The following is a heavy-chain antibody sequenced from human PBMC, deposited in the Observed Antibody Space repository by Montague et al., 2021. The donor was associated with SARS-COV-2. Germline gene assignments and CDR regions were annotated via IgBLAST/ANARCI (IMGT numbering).Heavy chain of an antibody. CDR3: AKDPHYDFWSGYYFDY. Sequence: SLRLSCSASGFTFSNYAMSWVRQAPGKGLEWVSVIYSGGSSTYYXDFVKGRFTISRDNSKNTLYLQMNSLRAEDTAVYYCAKDPHYDFWSGYYFDYWGQGTLVTVSS. J-gene: IGHJ4*02. D-gene: IGHD3-3*01. CDR1: GFTFSNYA. CDR2: IYSGGSST. V-gene: IGHV3-23*03.